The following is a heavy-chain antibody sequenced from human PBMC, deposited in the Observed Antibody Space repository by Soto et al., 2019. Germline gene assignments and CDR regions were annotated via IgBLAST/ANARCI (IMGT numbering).Heavy chain of an antibody. CDR2: ITPFSGDV. CDR1: GNTFTYRY. J-gene: IGHJ4*02. D-gene: IGHD1-26*01. V-gene: IGHV1-45*02. Sequence: QMQLVQSGAEVKRTGSTVTVSCKALGNTFTYRYLHWVRQAPGQALEWMGWITPFSGDVHYAQKFQERVTITRDRSINTAYMRMSRLRPEDTAMYYCASGGAGSGPLTWELPDHWGQGTLVTVSS. CDR3: ASGGAGSGPLTWELPDH.